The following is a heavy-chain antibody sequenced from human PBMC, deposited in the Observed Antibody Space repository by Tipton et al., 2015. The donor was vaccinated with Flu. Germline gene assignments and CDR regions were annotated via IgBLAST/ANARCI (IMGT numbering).Heavy chain of an antibody. V-gene: IGHV3-23*01. Sequence: SLRLSCAASGFTFSRYAMSWVRQAPGKGLEWVSAISGGGAIRYFADSVKGRFTISRDNSKNMLYLQMNSLRPEDTAIYYCAKVIPELVAGLDYWGQGTLVTVSS. CDR1: GFTFSRYA. CDR3: AKVIPELVAGLDY. CDR2: ISGGGAIR. J-gene: IGHJ4*02. D-gene: IGHD6-19*01.